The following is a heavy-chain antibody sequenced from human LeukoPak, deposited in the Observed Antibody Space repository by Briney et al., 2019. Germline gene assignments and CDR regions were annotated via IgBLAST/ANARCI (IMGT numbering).Heavy chain of an antibody. CDR1: GFTFSSYV. CDR3: AKHAGSGWYSDLDY. V-gene: IGHV3-23*01. J-gene: IGHJ4*02. CDR2: ISGSGGGT. D-gene: IGHD6-19*01. Sequence: GGSLRLSCTASGFTFSSYVMSWVRQAPGKGLEWVSGISGSGGGTFYADSVEGRFTVSRDNSKNTLYLQMNSLRAEDTALYYCAKHAGSGWYSDLDYWGQGTLVTVSS.